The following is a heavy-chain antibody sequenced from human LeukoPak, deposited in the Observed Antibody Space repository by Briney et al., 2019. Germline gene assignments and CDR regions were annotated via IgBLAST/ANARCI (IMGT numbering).Heavy chain of an antibody. Sequence: PGRSLRLSCAASGFTFSSYGMHWVRQAPGKGLEWVAVIWYDGSNKYYADSVKGRFTISGDNSKNTLYLQMNSLRAEDTAVYYCARGFDFWSGYYSSTLVDYWGQGTLVTVSS. CDR3: ARGFDFWSGYYSSTLVDY. CDR1: GFTFSSYG. J-gene: IGHJ4*02. D-gene: IGHD3-3*01. V-gene: IGHV3-33*01. CDR2: IWYDGSNK.